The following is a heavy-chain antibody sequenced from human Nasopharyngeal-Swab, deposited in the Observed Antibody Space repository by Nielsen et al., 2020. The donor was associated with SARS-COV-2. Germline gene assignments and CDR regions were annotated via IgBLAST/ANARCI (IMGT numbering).Heavy chain of an antibody. V-gene: IGHV3-64*01. Sequence: GESLKISCAASGFTFSSYAMHWVRQAPGKGLEYVSAISSNGGSTYYANSVKDGFTISRDNSKNTLYLQMGSLRAEDMAVYYCARVGWGGDYFYYGMDVWGQGTTVTVSS. J-gene: IGHJ6*02. CDR2: ISSNGGST. CDR1: GFTFSSYA. D-gene: IGHD3-16*01. CDR3: ARVGWGGDYFYYGMDV.